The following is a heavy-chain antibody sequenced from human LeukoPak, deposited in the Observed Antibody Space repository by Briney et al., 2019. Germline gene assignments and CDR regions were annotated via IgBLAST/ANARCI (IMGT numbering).Heavy chain of an antibody. Sequence: GGSLSLSCAASGFTFSDYGMHWVRQAPGKGLEWVAVISYDGSNKYYADSVKGRFTISRDNSKNTLYLQMNSLRAEDTAVYYCAKEYSSGLIDYLGQGTLVTVSS. CDR1: GFTFSDYG. D-gene: IGHD6-19*01. J-gene: IGHJ4*02. CDR2: ISYDGSNK. V-gene: IGHV3-30*18. CDR3: AKEYSSGLIDY.